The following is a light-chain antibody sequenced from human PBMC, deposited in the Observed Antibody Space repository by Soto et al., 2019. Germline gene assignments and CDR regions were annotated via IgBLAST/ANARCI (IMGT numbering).Light chain of an antibody. CDR1: QSVSSS. CDR2: DAS. J-gene: IGKJ4*01. CDR3: QPRANWPPVT. V-gene: IGKV3-11*01. Sequence: EIVLTQSPAALSLSPGERATLSCRASQSVSSSLAWYQQKPGQAPRLLIYDASNRATGIPARFSGSGSGTDFTLTISSLEPEDFAVYYCQPRANWPPVTFGGGTKV.